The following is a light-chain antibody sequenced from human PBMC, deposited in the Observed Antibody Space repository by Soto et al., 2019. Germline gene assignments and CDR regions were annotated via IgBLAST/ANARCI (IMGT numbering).Light chain of an antibody. J-gene: IGKJ1*01. CDR2: GAS. Sequence: EIVMTQSPDTLSVSPGERATLSCRASQRISSNLAWYQQKPGQAPRLLIYGASTRATGVPARFSGSGSETDFTLTISNLQSEDFAVYYCQRFGTSPPWTFGQGTKVEFK. CDR1: QRISSN. V-gene: IGKV3D-15*01. CDR3: QRFGTSPPWT.